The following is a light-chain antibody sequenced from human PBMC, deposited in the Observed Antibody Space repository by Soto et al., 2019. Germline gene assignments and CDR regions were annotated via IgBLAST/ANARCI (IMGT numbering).Light chain of an antibody. Sequence: DTQMSQSPSSLYASVGDTVTITCQASQDISNYLNWFQQKPGKAPKLLIYDASNLEAGVPSRFRGSGSGTDFTFTISSLQPEDIATYYCQQYDNITLTFGVGTKEDI. V-gene: IGKV1-33*01. CDR2: DAS. CDR3: QQYDNITLT. J-gene: IGKJ4*01. CDR1: QDISNY.